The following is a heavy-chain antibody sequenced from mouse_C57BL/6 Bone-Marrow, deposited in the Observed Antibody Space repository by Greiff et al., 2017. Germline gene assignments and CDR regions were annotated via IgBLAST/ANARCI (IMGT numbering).Heavy chain of an antibody. Sequence: EVKVVESGGGLVQSGRSLRLSCATSGLTFSDFYMEWVRQAPGKGLEWIAASRNKANDYTTEYSASVKGRFIVSRDTSQSILYLQMNALRAEDTAIYYCARDYYGLDYWGQGTTLTVSS. CDR3: ARDYYGLDY. V-gene: IGHV7-1*01. CDR2: SRNKANDYTT. J-gene: IGHJ2*01. D-gene: IGHD1-1*01. CDR1: GLTFSDFY.